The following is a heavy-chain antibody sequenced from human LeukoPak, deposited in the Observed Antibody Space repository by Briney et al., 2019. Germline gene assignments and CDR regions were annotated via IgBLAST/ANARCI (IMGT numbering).Heavy chain of an antibody. Sequence: SETLSLTCTVSGDSINYYYWSWIRQSPGKGLEWIGYVYYNGSAKYNPSLKSRVTISVDMSKNQFSLKVSSVTAADTAIYYCARKGGHFDYWGQGTLVIVSS. CDR2: VYYNGSA. D-gene: IGHD2-15*01. CDR3: ARKGGHFDY. V-gene: IGHV4-59*01. J-gene: IGHJ4*02. CDR1: GDSINYYY.